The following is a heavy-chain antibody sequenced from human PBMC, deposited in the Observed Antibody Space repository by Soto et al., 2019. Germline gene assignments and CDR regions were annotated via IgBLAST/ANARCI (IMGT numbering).Heavy chain of an antibody. V-gene: IGHV4-59*08. CDR3: ARSTGDYFDY. D-gene: IGHD7-27*01. CDR2: IYYSGST. J-gene: IGHJ4*02. Sequence: SETLSLTCTVSGGSISSYYWSWIRQPPGKGLEWIGYIYYSGSTNYNPSLKSRVTISVDTSKNQFSLKLSSVTAADTAVYYCARSTGDYFDYWGQGTLVTVSS. CDR1: GGSISSYY.